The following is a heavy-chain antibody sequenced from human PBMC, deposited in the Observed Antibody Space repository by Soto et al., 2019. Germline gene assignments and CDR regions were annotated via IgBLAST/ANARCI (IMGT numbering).Heavy chain of an antibody. CDR2: ISGSGGTT. CDR1: GFTFSRYA. J-gene: IGHJ4*02. V-gene: IGHV3-23*01. Sequence: GGSLRLSCAASGFTFSRYAMTWVRRAPGKGLEWVSAISGSGGTTYCADSVKGRFTISRDYSKNSLYLQMDSLRAEDTAVYYCATGRRSSSWCTFDYWGQGTPVTVSS. D-gene: IGHD6-13*01. CDR3: ATGRRSSSWCTFDY.